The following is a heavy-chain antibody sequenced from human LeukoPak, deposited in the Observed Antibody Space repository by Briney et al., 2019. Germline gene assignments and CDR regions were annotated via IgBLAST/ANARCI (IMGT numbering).Heavy chain of an antibody. CDR3: ASYPNGLAVPGAFDI. J-gene: IGHJ3*02. V-gene: IGHV3-7*01. Sequence: GGSLRLSCAASGFTFSSYWMSWVRQAPGKGLEWVANIKQDGSEKYYVDSVKGRFTISRDNAKNSLYLQMNSLRAEDTAVYYCASYPNGLAVPGAFDIWGQGTMVTVSS. CDR1: GFTFSSYW. D-gene: IGHD3/OR15-3a*01. CDR2: IKQDGSEK.